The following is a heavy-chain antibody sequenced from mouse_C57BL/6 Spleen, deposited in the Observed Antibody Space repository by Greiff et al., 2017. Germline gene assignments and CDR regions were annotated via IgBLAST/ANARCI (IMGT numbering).Heavy chain of an antibody. CDR3: ARQGGNYGFAY. D-gene: IGHD2-1*01. Sequence: VQLQQPGAELVMPGASVKLSCKASGYTFTSSWMHWVKQRPGQGLEWIGEIDPSDSYTNYNQKFKGKSTLTVDKSSSTAYMQLSSLTSEDSAVYYCARQGGNYGFAYWGQGTLVTVSA. CDR1: GYTFTSSW. V-gene: IGHV1-69*01. CDR2: IDPSDSYT. J-gene: IGHJ3*01.